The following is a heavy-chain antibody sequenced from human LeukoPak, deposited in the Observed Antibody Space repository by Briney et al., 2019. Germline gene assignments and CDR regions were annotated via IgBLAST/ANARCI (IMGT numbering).Heavy chain of an antibody. J-gene: IGHJ4*02. D-gene: IGHD6-6*01. CDR3: ARGAGAFGSSSYHFNY. Sequence: SETLSLTCAVSNSSISSGYFWGWIRQSPGKGLEWIGSIYHIGKTYYNPSLRSRLIISVDTSKNQLSLSLNSLTAADSALYYCARGAGAFGSSSYHFNYWGQGILVTVSS. V-gene: IGHV4-38-2*01. CDR2: IYHIGKT. CDR1: NSSISSGYF.